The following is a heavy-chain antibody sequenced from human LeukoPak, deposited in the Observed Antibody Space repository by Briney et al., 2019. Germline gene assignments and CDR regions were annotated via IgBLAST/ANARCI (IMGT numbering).Heavy chain of an antibody. D-gene: IGHD3-22*01. V-gene: IGHV3-23*01. CDR1: GFTSSSYV. Sequence: QPGGSLRLSCAASGFTSSSYVTSWVRQAPGKGLEWVSASSGSGSITYYADSVKGRFTISGDNSNNTLYLQMNSLRAEDTAVYYCAKDLSSGYYDAFDIWGQGTMVTVSS. CDR3: AKDLSSGYYDAFDI. CDR2: SSGSGSIT. J-gene: IGHJ3*02.